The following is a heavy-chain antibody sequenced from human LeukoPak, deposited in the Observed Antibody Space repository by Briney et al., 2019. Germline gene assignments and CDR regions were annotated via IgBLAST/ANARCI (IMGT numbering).Heavy chain of an antibody. D-gene: IGHD3-9*01. Sequence: GASVKVSCKASGYTFTGYYMHWVRQAPGQGLEWMGWINPNSGGTNYAQKFQGRVTITTDESTSTAYMELSSLRSGDTAVYYCANLRFFDPQGDYWGQGTLVTVSS. CDR1: GYTFTGYY. V-gene: IGHV1-2*02. CDR2: INPNSGGT. CDR3: ANLRFFDPQGDY. J-gene: IGHJ4*02.